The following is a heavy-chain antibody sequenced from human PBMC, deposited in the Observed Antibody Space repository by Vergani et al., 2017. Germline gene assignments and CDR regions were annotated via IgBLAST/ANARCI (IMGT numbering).Heavy chain of an antibody. V-gene: IGHV4-34*01. CDR1: GGSFSGYY. D-gene: IGHD6-19*01. Sequence: QVQLQQWGAGLLKPSETLSLTCAVYGGSFSGYYWSWIRQPPGKGLEWVGEINHSGRTTYNPSRKSRVTISVDTSQTQFSLKLSSVTAADTAVYYCARRSYSSVWYRHWGEGSLVTVSS. CDR2: INHSGRT. J-gene: IGHJ1*01. CDR3: ARRSYSSVWYRH.